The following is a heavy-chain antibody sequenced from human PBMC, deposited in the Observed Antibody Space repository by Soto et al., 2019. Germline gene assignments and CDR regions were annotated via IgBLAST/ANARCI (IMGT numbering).Heavy chain of an antibody. J-gene: IGHJ3*02. CDR2: TWNDGSNK. CDR3: ATELKDMQAFDI. V-gene: IGHV3-33*03. D-gene: IGHD1-1*01. CDR1: GFTFSTYG. Sequence: QVQLVESGGGVVQPGRSLRLSCVASGFTFSTYGMHWVRQAPGKGLEWVAMTWNDGSNKYYADSVKDRFTISRDNSKNTLYLQMNSLRDEDSAVYYCATELKDMQAFDIWGQGTMVTVSS.